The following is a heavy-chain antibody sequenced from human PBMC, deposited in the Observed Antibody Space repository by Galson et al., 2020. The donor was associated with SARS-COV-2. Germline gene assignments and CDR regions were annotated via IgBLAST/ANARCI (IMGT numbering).Heavy chain of an antibody. CDR2: IYYSGST. CDR3: ARDQANWFDP. Sequence: SQILSLTCTVSGGSISSGGYYWSWIRQHPGKGLEWIGYIYYSGSTYYNPSLKSRVTISVDTSKNQFSLKLSSVTAADTAVYYCARDQANWFDPWGQGTLVTVSS. V-gene: IGHV4-31*03. CDR1: GGSISSGGYY. J-gene: IGHJ5*02.